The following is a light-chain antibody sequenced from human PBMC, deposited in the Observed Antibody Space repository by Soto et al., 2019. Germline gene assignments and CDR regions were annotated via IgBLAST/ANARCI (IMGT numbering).Light chain of an antibody. CDR3: AAWDDSLNGYV. CDR2: SNN. CDR1: SSNIGSNT. V-gene: IGLV1-44*01. Sequence: QSALTQPPSASGTPGQSVTISCSGSSSNIGSNTVNWYQQLPGTAPKLLIYSNNQRPSGVPDRFSGSKSGTSASLAISGLQSEDEADYYCAAWDDSLNGYVFGTGTKVTV. J-gene: IGLJ1*01.